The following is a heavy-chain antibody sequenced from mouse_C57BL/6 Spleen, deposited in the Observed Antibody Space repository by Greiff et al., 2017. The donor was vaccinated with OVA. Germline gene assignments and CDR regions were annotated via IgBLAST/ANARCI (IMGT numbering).Heavy chain of an antibody. CDR2: IYPGDGDT. Sequence: QVQLQQSGPELVKPGASVKISCKASGYAFSSSWMNWVKQRPGKGLEWIGRIYPGDGDTNYNGKFKGKATLTADKSSSTAYMQLSSLTSEDSAVYVCARRILLRLDAMDYWGQGTSVTVSS. V-gene: IGHV1-82*01. CDR3: ARRILLRLDAMDY. J-gene: IGHJ4*01. D-gene: IGHD1-1*01. CDR1: GYAFSSSW.